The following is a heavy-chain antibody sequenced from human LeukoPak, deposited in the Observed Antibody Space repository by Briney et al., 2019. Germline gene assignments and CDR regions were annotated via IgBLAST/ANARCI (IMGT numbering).Heavy chain of an antibody. D-gene: IGHD6-13*01. V-gene: IGHV3-23*01. Sequence: GGSLRLSCAASGFTFSDYAMSWVRQAPGKGPEWVSAVTGGATTTYYAASVKGRFTISRDNSKNTLYLQMNSLRAEDAAVYYCAKVVQYTASTGTGLESWGQGTLVTVSS. CDR1: GFTFSDYA. CDR3: AKVVQYTASTGTGLES. J-gene: IGHJ4*02. CDR2: VTGGATTT.